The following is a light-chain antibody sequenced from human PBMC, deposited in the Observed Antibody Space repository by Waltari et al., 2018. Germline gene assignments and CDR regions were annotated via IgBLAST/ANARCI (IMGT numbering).Light chain of an antibody. Sequence: EIVFTQSPATLSLSPGERATLSCRASQSVSNYLAWYQQKPGQAPTLLIYDTSNRATDIPARFSGSGSGTDFTLTITSLEPGDSAIYYCQQRAKWPLTFGGGTRVETK. CDR1: QSVSNY. V-gene: IGKV3-11*01. CDR2: DTS. CDR3: QQRAKWPLT. J-gene: IGKJ4*01.